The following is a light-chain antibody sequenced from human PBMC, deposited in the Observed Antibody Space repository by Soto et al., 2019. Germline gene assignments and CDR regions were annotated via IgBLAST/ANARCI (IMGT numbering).Light chain of an antibody. CDR2: DVS. V-gene: IGLV2-14*01. Sequence: QSVLTQPASVSGSPGQSITISCTGTSSDVGGYNFVSWYQLHPGKAPKLMIYDVSNRPSGVSDRFSGSKSGNTASLTISGLLAEDEADYYCSSYTSSSTLEVLGGGTKLTVL. CDR1: SSDVGGYNF. J-gene: IGLJ2*01. CDR3: SSYTSSSTLEV.